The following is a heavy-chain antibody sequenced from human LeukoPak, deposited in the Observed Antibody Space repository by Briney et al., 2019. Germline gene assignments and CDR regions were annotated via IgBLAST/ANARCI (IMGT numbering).Heavy chain of an antibody. D-gene: IGHD3-10*01. CDR1: GGSISSSSYY. Sequence: SETLSLTCTVSGGSISSSSYYWGWIRQPPGKGLEWIGSIYYSGSTYYNPSLKSRVTISVDTSKNQFSLKLSSVTAADTAVYYCARVRMTDFYYYYMDVWGKGTTVTVSS. J-gene: IGHJ6*03. CDR3: ARVRMTDFYYYYMDV. CDR2: IYYSGST. V-gene: IGHV4-39*07.